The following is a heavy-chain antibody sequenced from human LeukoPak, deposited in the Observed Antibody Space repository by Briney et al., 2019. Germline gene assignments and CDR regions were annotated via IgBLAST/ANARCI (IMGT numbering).Heavy chain of an antibody. D-gene: IGHD3-16*01. V-gene: IGHV3-23*01. CDR3: ARDQDYVWGSYPVDY. CDR1: GFTFGSYA. J-gene: IGHJ4*02. Sequence: GGSLRLSCAASGFTFGSYAMSWVRQAPGKGLEWVSAISGSGGSTYYADSVKGRFTISRDNSKNTLYLQMSSLRAEDTAVYYCARDQDYVWGSYPVDYWGQGTLVTVSS. CDR2: ISGSGGST.